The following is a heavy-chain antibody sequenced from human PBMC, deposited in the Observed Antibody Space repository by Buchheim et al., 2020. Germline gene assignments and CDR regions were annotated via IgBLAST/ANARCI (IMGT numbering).Heavy chain of an antibody. CDR2: IWSDGTKK. J-gene: IGHJ6*02. V-gene: IGHV3-33*01. CDR3: GRDRTYFYGSGSLSNSYYGLDV. Sequence: QVHLAESGGGVVQPGRSLRLSCAASGFTFSTYGMHWVRQAPGKGLEWMAVIWSDGTKKYYGDSVKGRFTISRDNSKNTLYLKMNSLRAEDTAVYYCGRDRTYFYGSGSLSNSYYGLDVWGQGTT. CDR1: GFTFSTYG. D-gene: IGHD3-10*01.